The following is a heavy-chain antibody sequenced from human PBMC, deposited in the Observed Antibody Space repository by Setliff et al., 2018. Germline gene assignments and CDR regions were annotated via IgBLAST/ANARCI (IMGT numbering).Heavy chain of an antibody. Sequence: SETLSLTCSVSGDSIGRGGYYWSWIRQQPGKGLEWIASIYYSGSTYYNPSLKSRVTISVDTSNNQFSLKLTSVTAADTAVYYCARDGGDGYGVDAYAGGGFDIWGQGTMVTVSS. CDR3: ARDGGDGYGVDAYAGGGFDI. D-gene: IGHD4-17*01. CDR1: GDSIGRGGYY. CDR2: IYYSGST. V-gene: IGHV4-31*03. J-gene: IGHJ3*02.